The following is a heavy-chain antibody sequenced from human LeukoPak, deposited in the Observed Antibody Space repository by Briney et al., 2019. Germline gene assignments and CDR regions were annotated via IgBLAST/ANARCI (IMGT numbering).Heavy chain of an antibody. CDR2: IYYSGST. J-gene: IGHJ5*02. CDR3: ARDLLGYCSSTSCYGPNWFDP. D-gene: IGHD2-2*01. Sequence: PTATLPLTCTVPGGSISSYYCTCIRQPPRKGLESIGYIYYSGSTNYNPSLKSRVTISVDPSKNQFSLKLSSVTAADTAVYYCARDLLGYCSSTSCYGPNWFDPWGQGTLVTVS. V-gene: IGHV4-59*01. CDR1: GGSISSYY.